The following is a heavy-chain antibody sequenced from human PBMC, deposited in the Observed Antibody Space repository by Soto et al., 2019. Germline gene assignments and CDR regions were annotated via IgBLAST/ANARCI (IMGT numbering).Heavy chain of an antibody. Sequence: GGSLRLSCTDSGFTFGDYAMSWVRQAPGKGLEWVGFIRSKAYGGTTEYAASVKGRFTISRDDSKSIAYLQMNSLKTEDTAVYYCTRDSSRFYYYGMDVWGQGTTVTVSS. CDR2: IRSKAYGGTT. D-gene: IGHD6-6*01. CDR3: TRDSSRFYYYGMDV. V-gene: IGHV3-49*04. J-gene: IGHJ6*02. CDR1: GFTFGDYA.